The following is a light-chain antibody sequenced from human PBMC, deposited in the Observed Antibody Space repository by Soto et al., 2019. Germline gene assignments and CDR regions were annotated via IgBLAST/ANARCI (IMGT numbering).Light chain of an antibody. CDR3: QQYNGDSRG. J-gene: IGKJ1*01. Sequence: DIQMTQSPSTLSASVGARVTITCRASQNINIWLAWYQQKPGKAPKLLIYNAAYLESGVPSRFSGSGSGTEYTLTISSLQPDDFAIYYCQQYNGDSRGFGQGTKVELK. CDR1: QNINIW. CDR2: NAA. V-gene: IGKV1-5*01.